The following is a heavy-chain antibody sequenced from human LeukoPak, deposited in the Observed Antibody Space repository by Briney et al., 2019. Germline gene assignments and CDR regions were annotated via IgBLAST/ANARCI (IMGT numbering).Heavy chain of an antibody. J-gene: IGHJ4*02. CDR1: GGSISSSSYN. CDR3: ARERFIVGATQTLDY. D-gene: IGHD1-26*01. CDR2: IYYSGST. V-gene: IGHV4-39*02. Sequence: SETLSLTCTVSGGSISSSSYNWGWIRQPPGKELEWIGSIYYSGSTYYNPSLRSRVTISVDTSKNQFSLRLSSVTAADTAVYFCARERFIVGATQTLDYWGQGTLVTVSS.